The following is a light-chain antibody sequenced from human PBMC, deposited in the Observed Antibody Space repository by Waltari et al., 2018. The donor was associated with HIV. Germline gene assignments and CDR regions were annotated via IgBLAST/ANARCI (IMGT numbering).Light chain of an antibody. Sequence: SYVLTQPPSVSVAPGKTARITCGGNNIGSKSVHWYQQKPGQAPVLVIYYDSDRPSGSPGGFSGYNSGNTATLTSSRVEAGDEVDYYCQVWDSSSDTYVFGTGTKVTVL. CDR2: YDS. V-gene: IGLV3-21*04. CDR3: QVWDSSSDTYV. CDR1: NIGSKS. J-gene: IGLJ1*01.